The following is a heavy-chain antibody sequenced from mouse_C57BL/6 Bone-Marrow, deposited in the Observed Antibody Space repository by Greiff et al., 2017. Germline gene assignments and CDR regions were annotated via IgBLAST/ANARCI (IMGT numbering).Heavy chain of an antibody. CDR2: IHPNSGST. D-gene: IGHD1-1*01. CDR3: APSRSGAWFAY. V-gene: IGHV1-64*01. J-gene: IGHJ3*01. CDR1: GYTFTSYW. Sequence: QVQLQQPGAELVKPGASVKLSCKASGYTFTSYWMHWVKQRPGQGLEWIGMIHPNSGSTNYNEKFKSKATLTVDKSSSTAYMQLSSLTSEDSAVYYCAPSRSGAWFAYWGQGTLVTVSA.